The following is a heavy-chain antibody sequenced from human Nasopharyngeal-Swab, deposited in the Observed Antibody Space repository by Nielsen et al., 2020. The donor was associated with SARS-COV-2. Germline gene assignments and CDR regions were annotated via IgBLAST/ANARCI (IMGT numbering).Heavy chain of an antibody. CDR2: IYYSGST. D-gene: IGHD3-3*01. V-gene: IGHV4-59*08. Sequence: WIRQPPGKGLEWIGYIYYSGSTNYNPSLKSRVTMSVDTSKNQFSLKRSSVTAADTAVYYCARQIYDFWSGYGLVYYYYMDVWGKGTTVTVSS. CDR3: ARQIYDFWSGYGLVYYYYMDV. J-gene: IGHJ6*03.